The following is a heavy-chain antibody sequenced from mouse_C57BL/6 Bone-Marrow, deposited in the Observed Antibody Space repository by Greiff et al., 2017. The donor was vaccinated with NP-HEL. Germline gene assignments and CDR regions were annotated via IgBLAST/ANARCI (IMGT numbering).Heavy chain of an antibody. Sequence: EVKLVESGGGLVQSGRSLRLSCATSGFTFSDFYMEWVRQAPGKGLEWIAASRNKANDYTTEYSASVKGRFIVSRDTSQSILYLQMNALRAEDTASYYCARDPYGSSFYWYFDVWGTGTTVTVSS. D-gene: IGHD1-1*01. V-gene: IGHV7-1*01. CDR3: ARDPYGSSFYWYFDV. J-gene: IGHJ1*03. CDR1: GFTFSDFY. CDR2: SRNKANDYTT.